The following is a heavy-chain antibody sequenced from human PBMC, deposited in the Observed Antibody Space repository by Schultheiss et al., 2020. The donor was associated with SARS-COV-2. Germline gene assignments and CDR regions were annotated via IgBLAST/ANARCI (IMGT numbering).Heavy chain of an antibody. V-gene: IGHV4-4*02. J-gene: IGHJ6*02. D-gene: IGHD3-9*01. CDR1: GGSISSSNW. CDR3: ARDLSYDILTGYSYYYYGMDV. CDR2: IYHSGST. Sequence: SETLSLTCAVSGGSISSSNWWSWVRQPPGKGLEWIGEIYHSGSTNYNPSLKSRVTISVDKSKNQFSLKLSSVTAADTAVYYCARDLSYDILTGYSYYYYGMDVWGQGTTVTVSS.